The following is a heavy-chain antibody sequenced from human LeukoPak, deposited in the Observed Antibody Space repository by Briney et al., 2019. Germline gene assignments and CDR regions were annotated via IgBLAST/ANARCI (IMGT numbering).Heavy chain of an antibody. CDR3: AKDRHTYYYYGMDV. CDR2: IRGSGGRT. CDR1: GFTFSSYA. J-gene: IGHJ6*02. V-gene: IGHV3-23*01. Sequence: PRGSLRLSCVASGFTFSSYAMSWVRQAPGKVLEWVSAIRGSGGRTFYADSVKGRLTISRDNSKNTLYLQMNSLRAEDTALYYCAKDRHTYYYYGMDVWGQGTTVTVSS.